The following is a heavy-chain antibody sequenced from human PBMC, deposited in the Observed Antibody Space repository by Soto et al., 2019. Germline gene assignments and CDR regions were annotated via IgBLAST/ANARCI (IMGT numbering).Heavy chain of an antibody. V-gene: IGHV1-69*01. D-gene: IGHD2-21*02. J-gene: IGHJ4*02. CDR1: GGTFSSYA. CDR2: IIPIFGTA. Sequence: QVQLVQSGAEVKKPGSSVKVSCKASGGTFSSYAISWVRQAPGQGLEWMGGIIPIFGTANYAQKFQGRVTITADESPSTAYMELSSLRSEDTAVYYCARRGLAYCGGDCYSPDYWGQGTLVTVSS. CDR3: ARRGLAYCGGDCYSPDY.